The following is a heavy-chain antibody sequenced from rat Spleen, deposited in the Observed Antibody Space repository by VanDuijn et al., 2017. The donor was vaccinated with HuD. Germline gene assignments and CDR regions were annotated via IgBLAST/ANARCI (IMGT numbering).Heavy chain of an antibody. V-gene: IGHV3-3*01. J-gene: IGHJ4*01. CDR2: INSAGST. D-gene: IGHD1-6*01. Sequence: EVQLQESGPGLVKPSQSLSLTCSVTGYSITSSYRWNWIRKFPGNKLEWMGYINSAGSTNYNPSLKSRISITRDTSKNQFFLQVNSVTTEDTATYYCARSRTTDFRVMDAWGQGASVTVSS. CDR1: GYSITSSYR. CDR3: ARSRTTDFRVMDA.